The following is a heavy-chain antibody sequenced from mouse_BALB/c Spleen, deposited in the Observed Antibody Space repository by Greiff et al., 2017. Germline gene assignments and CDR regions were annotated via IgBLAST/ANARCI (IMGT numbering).Heavy chain of an antibody. Sequence: EVKLMESGGGLVKPGGSLKLSCAASGFTFSSYAMSWVRQTPEKRLEWVASISSGGSTYYPDSVKGRFTISRDNARNILYLQMSSLRSEDTAMYYCANYCGSGRWFAYWGEGTLVTVAA. CDR2: ISSGGST. J-gene: IGHJ3*01. CDR3: ANYCGSGRWFAY. CDR1: GFTFSSYA. D-gene: IGHD1-1*01. V-gene: IGHV5-6-5*01.